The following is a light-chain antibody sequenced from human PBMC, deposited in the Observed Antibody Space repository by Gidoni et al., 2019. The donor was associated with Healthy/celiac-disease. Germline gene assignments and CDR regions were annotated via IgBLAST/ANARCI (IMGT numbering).Light chain of an antibody. J-gene: IGKJ5*01. CDR3: MQALQTPRT. CDR2: WGS. V-gene: IGKV2-28*01. Sequence: DIVITQSSLPPPVTPGEPASISCRSSQTLLHSNGYNYLDCYLQKPGQSPQLQIYWGSNRASGVPDRFSGSGSGRDFTLKNSTVEAEDVRVYYCMQALQTPRTFXXXTRLEIK. CDR1: QTLLHSNGYNY.